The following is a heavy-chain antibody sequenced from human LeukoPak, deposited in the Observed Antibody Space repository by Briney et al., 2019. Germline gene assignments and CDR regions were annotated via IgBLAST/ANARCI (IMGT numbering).Heavy chain of an antibody. CDR3: AKEDYYDSSGYYFDY. CDR1: GFTFSSYG. J-gene: IGHJ4*02. Sequence: PGGSLRLSCAASGFTFSSYGMHWVRQAPGKGLEWVAFIRYDGSNKYYADSVKGRFTISGDNSKNTLYLQMNSLRAEDTAVYYCAKEDYYDSSGYYFDYWGQGTLVTVSS. CDR2: IRYDGSNK. D-gene: IGHD3-22*01. V-gene: IGHV3-30*02.